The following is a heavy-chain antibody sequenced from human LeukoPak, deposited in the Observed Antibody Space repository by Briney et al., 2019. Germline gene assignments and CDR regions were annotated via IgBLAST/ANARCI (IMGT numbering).Heavy chain of an antibody. CDR3: ARTTVTMGYFDY. Sequence: ASVKVSCKASGGTFSSYAISWVRQAPGQGLEWMGGIIPIFGTANYAQKFQGRVTITADESTSTAYMELSSLRSEDTAVYYCARTTVTMGYFDYWGQGTLVTVSS. V-gene: IGHV1-69*13. D-gene: IGHD4-17*01. CDR1: GGTFSSYA. CDR2: IIPIFGTA. J-gene: IGHJ4*02.